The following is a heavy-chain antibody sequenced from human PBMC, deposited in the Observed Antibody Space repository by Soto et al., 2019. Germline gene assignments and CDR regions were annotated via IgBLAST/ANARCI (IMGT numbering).Heavy chain of an antibody. Sequence: ASVKVSCKASGFTFITYDFSWVRQAAGQGLEWMGWMNPNNGNAGFAQKFRGRINMTRNTSISTAYLELSSLRSDDSAVYFCARRKERSGPYYLDLWGQGNPVTVSS. D-gene: IGHD6-25*01. CDR1: GFTFITYD. CDR2: MNPNNGNA. J-gene: IGHJ4*02. CDR3: ARRKERSGPYYLDL. V-gene: IGHV1-8*01.